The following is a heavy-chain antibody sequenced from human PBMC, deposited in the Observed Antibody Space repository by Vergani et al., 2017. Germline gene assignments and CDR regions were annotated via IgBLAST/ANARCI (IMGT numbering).Heavy chain of an antibody. Sequence: QVQLQESGPGLVKPSQTLSLTCTVSGGSISSGGYYWSWIRQHPGKGLEWIGYIYYSGRTYYNPSLKSRVTISVDTSKNQFSLKLSSVTAADTAVYYCASVNFALGGHHPYFDYWGQGTLVTVSS. V-gene: IGHV4-31*03. J-gene: IGHJ4*02. CDR3: ASVNFALGGHHPYFDY. CDR1: GGSISSGGYY. CDR2: IYYSGRT. D-gene: IGHD1-14*01.